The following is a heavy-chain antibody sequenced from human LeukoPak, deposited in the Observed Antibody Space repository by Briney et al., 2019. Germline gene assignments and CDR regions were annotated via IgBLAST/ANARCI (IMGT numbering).Heavy chain of an antibody. Sequence: KPSETLSLTCSVSGDPISSYYWNWIRQPPGKGLEWIGYIYYSGSTKYNPSLKSRVTLLADTSKNQLFLKLSSVTAADTAVYYCARAKSGVAGFFDYWGQGALVTVSS. J-gene: IGHJ4*02. V-gene: IGHV4-59*01. CDR3: ARAKSGVAGFFDY. D-gene: IGHD6-19*01. CDR1: GDPISSYY. CDR2: IYYSGST.